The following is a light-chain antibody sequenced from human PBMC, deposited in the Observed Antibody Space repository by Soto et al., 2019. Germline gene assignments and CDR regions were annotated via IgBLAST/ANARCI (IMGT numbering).Light chain of an antibody. J-gene: IGKJ4*01. CDR3: QQYNNWVT. CDR2: GAS. V-gene: IGKV3-15*01. CDR1: QSVSTN. Sequence: EIVMTQSPATVSVSPGERDTLSCRASQSVSTNLAWYQQKPGQAPRLLIYGASTGASVIPGKFSGSGSGTEFTLTISSLQSEDFAVYYCQQYNNWVTFGGGTKVEIK.